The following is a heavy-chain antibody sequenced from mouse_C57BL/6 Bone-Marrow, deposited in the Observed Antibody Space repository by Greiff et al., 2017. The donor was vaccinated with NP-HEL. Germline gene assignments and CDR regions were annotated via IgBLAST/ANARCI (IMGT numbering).Heavy chain of an antibody. CDR1: GFTFSDYY. CDR3: ARGGDYPAWFAY. Sequence: EVHLVESGGGLVQPGGSLKLSCAASGFTFSDYYMYWVRQTPEKRLEWVAYISNGGGSTYYPDTVKGRFTISRDNAKNTLYLQMSRLKSEDTAMYYCARGGDYPAWFAYWGQGTLVTVSA. J-gene: IGHJ3*01. D-gene: IGHD2-4*01. CDR2: ISNGGGST. V-gene: IGHV5-12*01.